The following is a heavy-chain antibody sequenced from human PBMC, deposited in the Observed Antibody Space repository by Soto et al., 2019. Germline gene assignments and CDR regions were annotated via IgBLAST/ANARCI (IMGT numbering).Heavy chain of an antibody. CDR3: TTDLYSYGLLRFDY. CDR1: GFTFSNAW. J-gene: IGHJ4*02. D-gene: IGHD5-18*01. V-gene: IGHV3-15*01. CDR2: IKSKTDGGTT. Sequence: GGSLRLSCAASGFTFSNAWMSWVRQAPGKGLEWVGRIKSKTDGGTTDYAAPVKGRFTISRDDSENTLYLQMNSLKTEDTAVYYCTTDLYSYGLLRFDYWGQGTLVTVSS.